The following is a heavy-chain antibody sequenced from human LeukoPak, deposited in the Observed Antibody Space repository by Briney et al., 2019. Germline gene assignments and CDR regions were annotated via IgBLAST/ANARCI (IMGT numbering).Heavy chain of an antibody. J-gene: IGHJ5*02. D-gene: IGHD2-21*01. CDR1: GGSISSYY. Sequence: KPSETLSLTCTVSGGSISSYYWSWIRQPPGKGLEWIGYIYYSGSTNYNPSLKSRVTISVDTSKNQFSLKLSSVTAADTAVYYCARAIVVVPSAANWFDPWGQGTLVTVSS. V-gene: IGHV4-59*01. CDR2: IYYSGST. CDR3: ARAIVVVPSAANWFDP.